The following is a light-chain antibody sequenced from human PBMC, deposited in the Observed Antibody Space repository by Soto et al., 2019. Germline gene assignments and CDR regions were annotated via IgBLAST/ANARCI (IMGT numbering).Light chain of an antibody. CDR2: AAS. CDR1: QGISSY. V-gene: IGKV1-39*01. Sequence: DIQMTQSRSSLSASVGDRVTITCRTSQGISSYLNWYQQKPGKAPKLLIYAASSLQSGVPSRFSGSVYGTDFTLTISSLQAEDFATYYCQQSYSTPLTFGGGTKVEI. CDR3: QQSYSTPLT. J-gene: IGKJ4*02.